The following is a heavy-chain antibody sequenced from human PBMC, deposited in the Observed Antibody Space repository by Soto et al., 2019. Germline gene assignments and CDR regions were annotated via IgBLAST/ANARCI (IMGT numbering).Heavy chain of an antibody. CDR1: GFTFSSYG. V-gene: IGHV3-33*01. CDR2: IWYDGSNK. J-gene: IGHJ5*02. D-gene: IGHD3-9*01. CDR3: AGAIIFRSYYDILTGGKEGWFDP. Sequence: QVQLVESGGGVVQPGRSLRLSCAASGFTFSSYGMHWVRQAPGKGLEWVAVIWYDGSNKYYADSVKGRFTISRDNSKNPLYLQMNSLRAEDTAVYYCAGAIIFRSYYDILTGGKEGWFDPWGQGTLVTVSS.